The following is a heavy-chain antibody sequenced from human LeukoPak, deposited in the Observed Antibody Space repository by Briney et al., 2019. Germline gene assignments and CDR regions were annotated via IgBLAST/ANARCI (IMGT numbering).Heavy chain of an antibody. Sequence: ASVKVSCKASGYTFTSYAMNWMRQAPGQGLEWMGWINTNTGNSTYAQGFTGRFVFSLDTSVSTAYLQIGSLKAEDTAVYYCARAETAYRGNDYVPAFDIWGQGTMVTVSS. D-gene: IGHD5-12*01. CDR1: GYTFTSYA. CDR3: ARAETAYRGNDYVPAFDI. J-gene: IGHJ3*02. V-gene: IGHV7-4-1*01. CDR2: INTNTGNS.